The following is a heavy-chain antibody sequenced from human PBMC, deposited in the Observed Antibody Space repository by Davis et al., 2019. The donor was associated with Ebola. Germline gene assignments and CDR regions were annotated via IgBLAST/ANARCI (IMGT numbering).Heavy chain of an antibody. CDR3: ARRTGY. J-gene: IGHJ4*02. D-gene: IGHD1-1*01. Sequence: SVQVPCKASPGTFSSYAISWVRQAPGQGLEWMGRIIPILGIANYAQKFQGRVTITADKSTSTAYMELSSLRSEDTAVYYCARRTGYWGQGTLVTVSS. V-gene: IGHV1-69*04. CDR1: PGTFSSYA. CDR2: IIPILGIA.